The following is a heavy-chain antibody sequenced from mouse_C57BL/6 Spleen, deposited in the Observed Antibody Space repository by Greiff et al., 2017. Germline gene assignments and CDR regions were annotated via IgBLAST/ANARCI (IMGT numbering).Heavy chain of an antibody. Sequence: VQLQQPGAELVMPGASVKLSCKASGYTFTSYWMHWVQQSPGQGLEWIGEIDPSDSYTNYNQKFKGKSTLTVDKSSSTAYMQLSSLTSEGSAVYYCAYYGSSPFADWGQGTLVTVSA. CDR2: IDPSDSYT. CDR3: AYYGSSPFAD. CDR1: GYTFTSYW. D-gene: IGHD1-1*01. J-gene: IGHJ3*01. V-gene: IGHV1-69*01.